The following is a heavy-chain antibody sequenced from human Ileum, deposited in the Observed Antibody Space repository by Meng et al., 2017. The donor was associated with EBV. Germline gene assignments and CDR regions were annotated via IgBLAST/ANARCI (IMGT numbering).Heavy chain of an antibody. CDR1: GGSISSYY. Sequence: QVKLQETGPGLVKPSETMSLPCTCSGGSISSYYWSWIRQPPGKGLEWIGYIYYSGSTNYNPSLKSRVTISVDTSKNQFSLNLSSVTAADTAVYYCARGGWSLDYWGQGTLVTVSS. CDR3: ARGGWSLDY. V-gene: IGHV4-59*08. J-gene: IGHJ4*02. CDR2: IYYSGST. D-gene: IGHD2-15*01.